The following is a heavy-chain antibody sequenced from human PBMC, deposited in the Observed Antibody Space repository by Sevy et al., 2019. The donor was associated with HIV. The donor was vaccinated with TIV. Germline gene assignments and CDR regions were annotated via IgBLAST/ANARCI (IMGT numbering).Heavy chain of an antibody. V-gene: IGHV3-21*01. CDR1: GFTFSSYS. D-gene: IGHD3-22*01. CDR3: ATGKVNYSDTNFARV. Sequence: GGSLRLSCAASGFTFSSYSMNWVRQAPGKGLEWVSSISSSSSYIYYADSVKGRFTISRDNAKNSLYLQMNSLRAEDTAVYYCATGKVNYSDTNFARVWGQGTLVTVSS. J-gene: IGHJ4*02. CDR2: ISSSSSYI.